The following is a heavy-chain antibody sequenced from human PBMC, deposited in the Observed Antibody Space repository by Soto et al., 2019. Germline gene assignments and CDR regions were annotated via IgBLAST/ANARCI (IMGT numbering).Heavy chain of an antibody. CDR1: HGSLSPHY. D-gene: IGHD6-13*01. V-gene: IGHV4-4*07. Sequence: QVQLRESGTGLVKSSETLSLTCTVSHGSLSPHYWSWIRQPAGKGLEWVGRVFSSGITKYNPSLRSRVTMSVETSKNLFSLNLTSVTAADTAIYYCARARANSWYDFDSWGRGVPVTVSS. J-gene: IGHJ4*02. CDR2: VFSSGIT. CDR3: ARARANSWYDFDS.